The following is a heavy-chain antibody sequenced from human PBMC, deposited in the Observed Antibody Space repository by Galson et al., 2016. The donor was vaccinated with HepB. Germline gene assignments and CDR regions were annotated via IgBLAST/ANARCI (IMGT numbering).Heavy chain of an antibody. V-gene: IGHV3-15*07. CDR3: TTVLSTASMSGWYDWGFDS. J-gene: IGHJ4*02. Sequence: SLRLSCAASGFTFSNAWMNWVRQAPGKGLEWVGRIKSKIDGGTADYAVPVKGRFTISGDDSKNTLYLQMTSLKTEDTAVYYCTTVLSTASMSGWYDWGFDSWGQGTLVTVSS. CDR1: GFTFSNAW. CDR2: IKSKIDGGTA. D-gene: IGHD6-19*01.